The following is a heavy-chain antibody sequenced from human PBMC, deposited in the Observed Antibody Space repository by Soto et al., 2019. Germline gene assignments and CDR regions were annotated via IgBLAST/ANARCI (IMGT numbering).Heavy chain of an antibody. CDR3: AKADGCGCGGCYTGTYYYFDL. J-gene: IGHJ2*01. CDR1: GLTFSTSA. D-gene: IGHD2-15*01. Sequence: EVQLLESGGGLVQRGGSLRLSCAASGLTFSTSAMNWVRQAPGKGLEWVSTLNPRGDRTYYADSVKGRFTISRDSSSNTLFLHMSSLRAEDTASYYCAKADGCGCGGCYTGTYYYFDLWGRGTLVTVSA. V-gene: IGHV3-23*01. CDR2: LNPRGDRT.